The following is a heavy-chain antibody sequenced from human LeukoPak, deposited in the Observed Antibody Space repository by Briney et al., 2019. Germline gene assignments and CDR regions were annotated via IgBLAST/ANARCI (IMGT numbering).Heavy chain of an antibody. CDR1: GGSFSGYY. J-gene: IGHJ2*01. D-gene: IGHD1-20*01. CDR2: INHSGST. V-gene: IGHV4-34*01. CDR3: ARGRSNPITGTQNWYFDL. Sequence: SETLSLTCAVYGGSFSGYYWSWIRQPPGKGLEWIGEINHSGSTNFNPSLKSRVTISVDTSKNQFSLKLSSVTAADTAVYYCARGRSNPITGTQNWYFDLWGRGTLVTVSS.